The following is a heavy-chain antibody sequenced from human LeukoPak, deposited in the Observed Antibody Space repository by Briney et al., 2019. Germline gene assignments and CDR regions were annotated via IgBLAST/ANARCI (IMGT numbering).Heavy chain of an antibody. J-gene: IGHJ3*02. V-gene: IGHV6-1*01. CDR2: TYYRSKWYN. CDR1: VDSVSSNSAA. Sequence: SQTLSLTCAISVDSVSSNSAAWSWIRQSPSRGLEWLGRTYYRSKWYNDYAVSVKSRITINPDTSKNQFSLQLNSVTPEDTAVYYCARAAVAANDAFDIWGQGTMVTVSS. CDR3: ARAAVAANDAFDI. D-gene: IGHD2-15*01.